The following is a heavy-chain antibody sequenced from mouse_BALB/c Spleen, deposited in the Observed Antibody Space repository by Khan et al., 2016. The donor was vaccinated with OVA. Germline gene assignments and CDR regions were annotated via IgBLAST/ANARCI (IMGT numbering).Heavy chain of an antibody. CDR1: GFSFTTYG. CDR3: ARNYDYDEGLAY. CDR2: LWRGVST. D-gene: IGHD2-4*01. J-gene: IGHJ3*01. V-gene: IGHV2-2*02. Sequence: QVQLKESGPGLVQPSQSLCITCTVSGFSFTTYGVHWVRQSPRKGLSWLGVLWRGVSTDYNEPFISRQSISKDSSKSQVFFKMNSLQVNDTAIYYCARNYDYDEGLAYWGQGTLVTVSA.